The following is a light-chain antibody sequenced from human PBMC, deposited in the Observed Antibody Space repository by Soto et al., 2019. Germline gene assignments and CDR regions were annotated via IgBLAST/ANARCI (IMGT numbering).Light chain of an antibody. Sequence: DIQMTQSPSSLSVSVGDRVTITCRASQSIGGFLNWYQQKLGKAPKLLIYAASSLQSGVPSRFSGSGSGTDFTLPISSLQPEDFATYYCQQSYSTPLTLGGGTKGEI. V-gene: IGKV1-39*01. CDR2: AAS. CDR1: QSIGGF. CDR3: QQSYSTPLT. J-gene: IGKJ4*01.